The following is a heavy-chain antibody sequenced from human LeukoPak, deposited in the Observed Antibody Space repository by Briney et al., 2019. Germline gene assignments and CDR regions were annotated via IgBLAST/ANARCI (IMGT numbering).Heavy chain of an antibody. D-gene: IGHD2-21*02. CDR2: ISSSGSTI. CDR3: AREAYCGGDCYSSAQDYYYMDV. V-gene: IGHV3-48*03. J-gene: IGHJ6*03. Sequence: PGGSLRLSCAASGFTFSSYEMNWVRQAPGKGLEWGSYISSSGSTIYYADSVKGRFTISRDNAKNSLYLQMNSLRAEDTAVYYCAREAYCGGDCYSSAQDYYYMDVWGKGTTVTVSS. CDR1: GFTFSSYE.